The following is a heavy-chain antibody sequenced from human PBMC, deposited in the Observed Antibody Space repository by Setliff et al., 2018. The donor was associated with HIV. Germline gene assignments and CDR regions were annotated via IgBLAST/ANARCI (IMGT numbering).Heavy chain of an antibody. CDR3: AQPTSGLYPRAFDL. CDR2: VSPDGYEK. Sequence: GGSLRLSCAAVGYGYSTFDMGWVRQTPGRGLEWVADVSPDGYEKRYADFAKGRFTVSRDNSKNILFLQMDSLGAEDTGIYYCAQPTSGLYPRAFDLWGRGTVVTVSS. CDR1: GYGYSTFD. D-gene: IGHD5-12*01. V-gene: IGHV3-23*01. J-gene: IGHJ3*01.